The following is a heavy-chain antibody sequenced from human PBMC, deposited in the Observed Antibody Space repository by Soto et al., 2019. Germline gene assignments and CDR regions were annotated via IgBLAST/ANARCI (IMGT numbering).Heavy chain of an antibody. CDR3: ASIDYQMRNFDY. CDR2: IYYSGST. Sequence: THPLTYTLSGGYFSISSYYWGGLRHPPGKGLEWIGSIYYSGSTYYNPSLKSRVTISVDTSKNQFSLKLSSVTAADTAVYYCASIDYQMRNFDYWGQGTLVTVSS. CDR1: GGYFSISSYY. V-gene: IGHV4-39*01. D-gene: IGHD2-2*01. J-gene: IGHJ4*02.